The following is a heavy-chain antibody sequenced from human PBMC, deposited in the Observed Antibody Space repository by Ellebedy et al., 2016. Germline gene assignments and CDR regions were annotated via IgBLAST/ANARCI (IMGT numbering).Heavy chain of an antibody. CDR3: ARLERFGWWIGDY. J-gene: IGHJ4*02. V-gene: IGHV1-68*01. D-gene: IGHD2-15*01. CDR2: ITLYNGNP. Sequence: ASVKVSXXASGGTFSSYAISWVRQAPGQGLEGMRWITLYNGNPNYAKKFQGRVTITRDMSLRTAYIELSSLTSEDSAVFYWARLERFGWWIGDYWGQGTLVTVSS. CDR1: GGTFSSYA.